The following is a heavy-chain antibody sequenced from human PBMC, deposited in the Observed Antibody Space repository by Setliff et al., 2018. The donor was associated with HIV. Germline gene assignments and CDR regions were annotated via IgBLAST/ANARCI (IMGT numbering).Heavy chain of an antibody. J-gene: IGHJ4*02. Sequence: SETLSLTCTVSGHSISDGSCWGWIRQTPGRGLEWIGTFSHSGTTYYNPSLESRVTISVHTSQNQFSLKLNSVTAADTAVYYCVGDDNSWFWSYFWGQGTLVTVSS. CDR1: GHSISDGSC. CDR3: VGDDNSWFWSYF. V-gene: IGHV4-38-2*02. CDR2: FSHSGTT. D-gene: IGHD6-13*01.